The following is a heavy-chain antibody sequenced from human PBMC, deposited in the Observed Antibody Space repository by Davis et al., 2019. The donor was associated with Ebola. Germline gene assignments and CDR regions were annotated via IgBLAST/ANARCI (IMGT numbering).Heavy chain of an antibody. Sequence: SVKVSCKASGGTFSSYAISWVRQAPGQGLEWMGGIIPILGIANYAQKFQGRVTITADESTSTAYMELSSLRSEDTAVYYCARGRIAVAGRGWFDPWGQGTLVTVSS. CDR3: ARGRIAVAGRGWFDP. D-gene: IGHD6-19*01. CDR1: GGTFSSYA. V-gene: IGHV1-69*10. CDR2: IIPILGIA. J-gene: IGHJ5*02.